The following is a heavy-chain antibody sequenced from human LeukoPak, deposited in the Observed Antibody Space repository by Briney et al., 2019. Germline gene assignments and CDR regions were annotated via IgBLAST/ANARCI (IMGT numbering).Heavy chain of an antibody. CDR1: GGSISSSSYY. J-gene: IGHJ3*02. CDR3: ARAKYDYVWGSYRHDAFDI. CDR2: IYYSGST. V-gene: IGHV4-39*07. Sequence: SETLSLTCTVSGGSISSSSYYWGWIRQPPGKGLEWIGSIYYSGSTYYNPSLKSRVTISVDTSKNQFSLKLSSVTAADTAVYYCARAKYDYVWGSYRHDAFDIWGQGTMVTVSS. D-gene: IGHD3-16*02.